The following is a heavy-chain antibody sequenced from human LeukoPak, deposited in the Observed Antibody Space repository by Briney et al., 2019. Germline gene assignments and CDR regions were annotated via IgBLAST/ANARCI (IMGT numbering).Heavy chain of an antibody. CDR2: MNPNSGNT. V-gene: IGHV1-8*01. D-gene: IGHD3-22*01. CDR3: ARGTGYYDSSGNYY. Sequence: GASVKVSCKASGYTFTSYDINWVRHATGQGLEWMVWMNPNSGNTGYAQKFQGRVTMTRNTSISTAYMELSSLRSEDTAVYYCARGTGYYDSSGNYYWGQGTLVTVSS. J-gene: IGHJ4*02. CDR1: GYTFTSYD.